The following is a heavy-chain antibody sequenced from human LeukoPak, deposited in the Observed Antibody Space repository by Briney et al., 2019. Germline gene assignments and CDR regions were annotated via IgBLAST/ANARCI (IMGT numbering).Heavy chain of an antibody. D-gene: IGHD3-16*01. CDR1: GFTFSDSG. CDR3: AKRVPGGDY. J-gene: IGHJ4*02. Sequence: PGGSLRLSCAASGFTFSDSGMTWVRQAPGKGLEWVSAINRGDTYIYYADSVKGRFTISKDNAKNSAYLQMNSLRADDTAVYYCAKRVPGGDYWGRGTVVPVSS. CDR2: INRGDTYI. V-gene: IGHV3-21*01.